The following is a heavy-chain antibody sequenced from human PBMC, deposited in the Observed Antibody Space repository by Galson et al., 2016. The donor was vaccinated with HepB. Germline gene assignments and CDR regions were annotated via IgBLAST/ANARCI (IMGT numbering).Heavy chain of an antibody. CDR2: IIPIFGTA. D-gene: IGHD6-19*01. V-gene: IGHV1-69*06. J-gene: IGHJ5*02. CDR1: GGTFSIYA. CDR3: ARGYTSGWYWFDP. Sequence: SVKVSCKASGGTFSIYAISWVRQAPGQGLEWMGGIIPIFGTANYAQKFRGRVTITAGKSTSTAYMELTSLRSEDTAVYYCARGYTSGWYWFDPWGQGTLVTVSS.